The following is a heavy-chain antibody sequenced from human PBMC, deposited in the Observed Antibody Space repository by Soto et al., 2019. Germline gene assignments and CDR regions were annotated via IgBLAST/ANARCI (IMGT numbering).Heavy chain of an antibody. CDR2: INAGNGNT. CDR1: GYTFTSYA. D-gene: IGHD6-13*01. CDR3: AREHSSSWRFDY. J-gene: IGHJ4*02. Sequence: ASVKASCKASGYTFTSYAMHCVRQAPGQRLEWMGWINAGNGNTKYSQKFQGRVTMTRNTSISTAYMELSSLRSEDTAVYYCAREHSSSWRFDYWGQGTLVTVSS. V-gene: IGHV1-3*01.